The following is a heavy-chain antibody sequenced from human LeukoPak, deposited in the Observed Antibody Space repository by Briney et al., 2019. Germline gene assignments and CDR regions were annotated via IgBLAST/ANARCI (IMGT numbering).Heavy chain of an antibody. CDR2: IYYSGST. J-gene: IGHJ4*02. V-gene: IGHV4-30-4*01. Sequence: SETLSLTCTVSGGSISSGDYYWSWLRQPPGKGLEWIGYIYYSGSTYYNPSLKSRVTISVDTSKNQLSLKLSSVTAADTAVYYCARGAAGYSYGWGQGTLVTVSS. CDR3: ARGAAGYSYG. D-gene: IGHD5-18*01. CDR1: GGSISSGDYY.